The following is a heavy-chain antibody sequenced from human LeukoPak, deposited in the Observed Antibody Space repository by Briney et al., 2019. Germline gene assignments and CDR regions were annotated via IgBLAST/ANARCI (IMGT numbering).Heavy chain of an antibody. D-gene: IGHD3-10*01. CDR1: GFTFSSYS. J-gene: IGHJ6*02. CDR2: ISSSSSYI. V-gene: IGHV3-21*01. CDR3: ARGGSSAYYGSGSYYNNYYYVMDV. Sequence: GGSLRLSCAASGFTFSSYSMNWVRQAPGKGLEWVSSISSSSSYIYYADSVKGRFTISRDNAKNSLYLQMNSLRAEDTAVYYCARGGSSAYYGSGSYYNNYYYVMDVWGQGTTVTVSS.